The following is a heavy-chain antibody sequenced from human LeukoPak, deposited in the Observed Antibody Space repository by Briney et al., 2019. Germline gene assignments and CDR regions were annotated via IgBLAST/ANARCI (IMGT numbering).Heavy chain of an antibody. D-gene: IGHD1-26*01. CDR3: ARSGSYSWVLDY. Sequence: GGSLRLSCAASGFTFSSYSMNWVRQAPGKGLGWVSSISSSSSYIYYADSVKGRFTISRDNAKNSLYLQMNSLRAEDTAVYYCARSGSYSWVLDYWGQGTLVTVSS. J-gene: IGHJ4*02. CDR2: ISSSSSYI. CDR1: GFTFSSYS. V-gene: IGHV3-21*01.